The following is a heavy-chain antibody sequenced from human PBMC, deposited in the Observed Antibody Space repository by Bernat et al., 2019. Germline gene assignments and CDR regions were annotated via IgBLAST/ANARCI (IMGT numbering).Heavy chain of an antibody. V-gene: IGHV3-48*01. CDR2: ISSSSSTI. J-gene: IGHJ4*02. Sequence: EVQLVESGGGLVQPGGSLRLSCAASGFTFSSYSMNWVSQAPGKGLEWVSYISSSSSTIYYADSVKGRFTISRDNAKNSLYLQMNSLKTEDTAVYYCARPATTVTTWMAYWGQGTLVTVSS. CDR1: GFTFSSYS. CDR3: ARPATTVTTWMAY. D-gene: IGHD4-11*01.